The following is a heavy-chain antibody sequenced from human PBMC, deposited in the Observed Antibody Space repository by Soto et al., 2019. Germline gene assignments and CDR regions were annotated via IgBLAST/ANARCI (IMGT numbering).Heavy chain of an antibody. CDR1: GFTFDDYA. Sequence: EVQLVESGGGLVQPGRSLRLSCAASGFTFDDYAMHWVRQAPGKGLEWVSGISWNSGSIGYADSVKGRFTISRDNAKNSLYLQMNSLRAEDTALYYCAKGGLYSSSSGGWFDPWGQGTLVTVSS. D-gene: IGHD6-6*01. J-gene: IGHJ5*02. CDR3: AKGGLYSSSSGGWFDP. V-gene: IGHV3-9*01. CDR2: ISWNSGSI.